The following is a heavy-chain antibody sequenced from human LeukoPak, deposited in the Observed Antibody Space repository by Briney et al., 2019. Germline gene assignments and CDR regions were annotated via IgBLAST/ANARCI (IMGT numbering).Heavy chain of an antibody. CDR3: ARDWYYYDSSGYLGLAFDAFDI. J-gene: IGHJ3*02. D-gene: IGHD3-22*01. CDR2: IWYDGSNK. Sequence: GRSLRLSCAASGFTFSSYGMHWVRQAPGKGLEWVAVIWYDGSNKYYADSVKGRFTISRDNSKNTLYLQMNSLRAEDTAVYYCARDWYYYDSSGYLGLAFDAFDIWGQGTMVTVSS. CDR1: GFTFSSYG. V-gene: IGHV3-33*01.